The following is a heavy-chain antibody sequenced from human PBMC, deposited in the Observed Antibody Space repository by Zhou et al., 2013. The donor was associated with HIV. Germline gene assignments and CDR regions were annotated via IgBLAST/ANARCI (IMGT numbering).Heavy chain of an antibody. J-gene: IGHJ3*02. D-gene: IGHD3-16*01. V-gene: IGHV1-2*02. CDR1: GYTFTSYF. CDR3: SIDRSLEERLKNGFAI. Sequence: QVQLVQSGAEVKKPGASVTVSCKASGYTFTSYFIHWVRQAPGQGLEWLGWIHPNNGATKSAQKFLGRVTMTRDASINTAYLALSGLISNDTAVYYCSIDRSLEERLKNGFAIWGQGTLVSVSS. CDR2: IHPNNGAT.